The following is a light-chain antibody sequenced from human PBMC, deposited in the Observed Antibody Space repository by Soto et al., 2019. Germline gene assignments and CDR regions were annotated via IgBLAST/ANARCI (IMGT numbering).Light chain of an antibody. CDR2: QVS. J-gene: IGKJ2*01. CDR1: QSLAYIDGNTY. V-gene: IGKV2-30*01. Sequence: DVVMTQSPLSLPVTLGQPASISCRSSQSLAYIDGNTYLNWFHQRPGQSPRRLIYQVSNRDSGVTDRFSGSGSVTDFTLKISRVEADDVGVYYCMQGTHWPPYTFGQGTKLEIK. CDR3: MQGTHWPPYT.